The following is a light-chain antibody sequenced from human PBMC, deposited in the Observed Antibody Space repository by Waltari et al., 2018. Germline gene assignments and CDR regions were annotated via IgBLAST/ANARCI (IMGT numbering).Light chain of an antibody. V-gene: IGLV2-14*03. Sequence: QSALTQPASVSGSPGQSITISCTGTSSDVGGYNHVSWYQQHPGKAPKLMIYDVSDRPAGVANRFSGSKSGNTASLTISGLQAEDEADYYCSSYTTSSTDVFGTVTKVTVL. CDR3: SSYTTSSTDV. CDR2: DVS. J-gene: IGLJ1*01. CDR1: SSDVGGYNH.